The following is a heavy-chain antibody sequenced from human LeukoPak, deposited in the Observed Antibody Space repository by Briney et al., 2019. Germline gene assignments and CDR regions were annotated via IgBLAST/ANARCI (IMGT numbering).Heavy chain of an antibody. Sequence: GGSLRLSCAVSGFAFGSEAMSWVRQSPARGLEWVASISPGGGTTYYAGYVKGRFTISRDNSNNTLYVHMNSLRAEDTAVYYCAKVRSGSANWALRIFDNWGQGTLVTVSS. CDR3: AKVRSGSANWALRIFDN. J-gene: IGHJ4*02. V-gene: IGHV3-23*01. D-gene: IGHD1-1*01. CDR2: ISPGGGTT. CDR1: GFAFGSEA.